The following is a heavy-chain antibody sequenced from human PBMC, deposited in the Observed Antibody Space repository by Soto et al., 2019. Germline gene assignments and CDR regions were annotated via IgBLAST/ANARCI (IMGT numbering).Heavy chain of an antibody. V-gene: IGHV4-34*01. CDR2: INHSGST. Sequence: SETLSLTCAVYGGSFSGYYWSWIRQPPGKGLEWIGEINHSGSTNYNPSLKSRVTISVDTSKNQFSLKLRSVTAADTAVYYCARTPLWGGYYYYYYMDVWGKGTTVTVSS. CDR3: ARTPLWGGYYYYYYMDV. CDR1: GGSFSGYY. D-gene: IGHD2-21*01. J-gene: IGHJ6*03.